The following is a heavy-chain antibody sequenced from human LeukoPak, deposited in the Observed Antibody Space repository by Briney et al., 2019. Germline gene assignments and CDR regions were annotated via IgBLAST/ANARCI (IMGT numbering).Heavy chain of an antibody. Sequence: GGSLRLSCAASGFTFSTYSMSWVRLAPGKGLEWVSGISDSGANTYYADSVKGRFTISRGNSKNTLYLQMNSLRAEDTAVFYCAKYPASGGYFDYWGQGTLVTVSS. V-gene: IGHV3-23*01. CDR3: AKYPASGGYFDY. CDR1: GFTFSTYS. D-gene: IGHD6-13*01. J-gene: IGHJ4*02. CDR2: ISDSGANT.